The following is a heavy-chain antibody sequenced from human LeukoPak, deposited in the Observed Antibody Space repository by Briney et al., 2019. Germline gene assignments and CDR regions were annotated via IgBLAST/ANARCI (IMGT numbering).Heavy chain of an antibody. CDR2: ISAYNGNT. D-gene: IGHD3-22*01. CDR1: GYTFTSYG. V-gene: IGHV1-18*01. J-gene: IGHJ4*02. CDR3: ARVGYYYDSSGYYYVGGYFDY. Sequence: ASVKVSCKASGYTFTSYGISWVRQAPGQGLEWMGWISAYNGNTNYAQKLQGRVTMTTDTSTSTAYMELRSLRSDDTAVYYCARVGYYYDSSGYYYVGGYFDYWGQGTLVTVSS.